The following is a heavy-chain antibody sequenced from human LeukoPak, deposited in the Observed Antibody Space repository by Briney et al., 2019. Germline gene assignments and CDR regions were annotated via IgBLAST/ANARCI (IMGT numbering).Heavy chain of an antibody. CDR2: ISSSSYI. CDR3: AKVIRDTYDIRYYYYGMDV. J-gene: IGHJ6*02. Sequence: PGGSLRLSCAASGFTFSSYSMNWVRQAPGKGLEWVSSISSSSYIYYADSVKGRFTIPRDNAKNSLYLQMNSLRAEDTAVYYCAKVIRDTYDIRYYYYGMDVWGQGTTVTVSS. V-gene: IGHV3-21*04. D-gene: IGHD3-9*01. CDR1: GFTFSSYS.